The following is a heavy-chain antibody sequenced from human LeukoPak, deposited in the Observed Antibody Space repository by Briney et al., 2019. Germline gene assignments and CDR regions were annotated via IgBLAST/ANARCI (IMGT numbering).Heavy chain of an antibody. V-gene: IGHV3-48*03. CDR3: ASLPRYDSSGYYYEDYFDY. Sequence: GGSLRLSCAASGFTFSSYEMNWVRQAPGKGLEWVSYMSGSGRTIYYADSVKGRFTISRDNAKNSLYLQMNSLRAEDTAVYYCASLPRYDSSGYYYEDYFDYWGQGTLVTV. CDR1: GFTFSSYE. D-gene: IGHD3-22*01. J-gene: IGHJ4*02. CDR2: MSGSGRTI.